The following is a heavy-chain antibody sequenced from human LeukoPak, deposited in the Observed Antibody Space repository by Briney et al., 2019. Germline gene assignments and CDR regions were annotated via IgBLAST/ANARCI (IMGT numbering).Heavy chain of an antibody. Sequence: SATLSLTCTVSGGSISSSSYFWGWIRQPPGKGLEWIASIYYSGSTYNNPSLKSRVTISVDTSTNQFSLKLTSVTAADTAVYYCATIQPGYWGQGTLVTVSS. CDR2: IYYSGST. J-gene: IGHJ4*02. CDR3: ATIQPGY. V-gene: IGHV4-39*01. D-gene: IGHD5-18*01. CDR1: GGSISSSSYF.